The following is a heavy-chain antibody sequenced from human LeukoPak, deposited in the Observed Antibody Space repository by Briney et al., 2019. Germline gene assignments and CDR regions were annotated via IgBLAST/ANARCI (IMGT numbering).Heavy chain of an antibody. J-gene: IGHJ5*02. CDR2: MNPNNGNT. Sequence: ASVKVSCKASGYTFTSYDTNWVRQATGQGLEWMGWMNPNNGNTGYAQKFQGRVTMTRDNSISTAYMELNSLTSEDTAVYYCARGGAGTYYKRDGWFDPWGQGTVVTVSS. CDR1: GYTFTSYD. V-gene: IGHV1-8*01. CDR3: ARGGAGTYYKRDGWFDP. D-gene: IGHD3-10*01.